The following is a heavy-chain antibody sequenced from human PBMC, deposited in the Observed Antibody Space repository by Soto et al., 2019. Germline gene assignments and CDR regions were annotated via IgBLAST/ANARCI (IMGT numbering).Heavy chain of an antibody. D-gene: IGHD3-22*01. V-gene: IGHV3-33*01. CDR1: WFTFSSYG. CDR3: ARDDHRNYYDSSGYYPDY. CDR2: IWYDGSNK. Sequence: PGSSLRLSCAASWFTFSSYGMHCVRQAPGKGLEWVAVIWYDGSNKYYADSVEGRFTISRDNSKNTLYLQMNSLRAEDPAVYYCARDDHRNYYDSSGYYPDYWGQGTLVTVSS. J-gene: IGHJ4*02.